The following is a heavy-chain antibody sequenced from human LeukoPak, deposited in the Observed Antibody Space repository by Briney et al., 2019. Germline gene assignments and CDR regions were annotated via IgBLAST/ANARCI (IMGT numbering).Heavy chain of an antibody. CDR2: IGTAGDT. J-gene: IGHJ6*02. CDR1: GFSFSNYD. D-gene: IGHD3-3*01. Sequence: GGSLRLSCAASGFSFSNYDMHWVRQATGKGLGGVSAIGTAGDTYYPGSVKGRFTISKENAKNSLYLQMNSLRAGDTAVYYCARGRRGQNYDPEGMDVWGQGTTVTVSS. V-gene: IGHV3-13*01. CDR3: ARGRRGQNYDPEGMDV.